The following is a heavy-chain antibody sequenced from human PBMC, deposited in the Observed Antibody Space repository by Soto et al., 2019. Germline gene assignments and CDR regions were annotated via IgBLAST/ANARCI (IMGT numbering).Heavy chain of an antibody. D-gene: IGHD3-9*01. Sequence: SVKVSCKASGGTFSSYAISWVRQAPGQGLEWMGGIIPIFGTANYAQKFQGRVTITADESTSTAYMELSSLRSEDTAVYYCARGAVRYFDWLPDVNYYYYGMDVWGQGTTVTVSS. CDR3: ARGAVRYFDWLPDVNYYYYGMDV. CDR2: IIPIFGTA. V-gene: IGHV1-69*13. J-gene: IGHJ6*02. CDR1: GGTFSSYA.